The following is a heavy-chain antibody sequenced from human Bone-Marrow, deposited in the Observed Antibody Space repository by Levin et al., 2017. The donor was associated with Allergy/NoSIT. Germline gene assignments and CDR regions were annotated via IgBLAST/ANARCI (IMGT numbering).Heavy chain of an antibody. V-gene: IGHV3-74*01. CDR2: ISSDGRST. Sequence: PGGSLRLSCADSGFTFSNYWMHWVRQAPGKGLVWVSRISSDGRSTSYAESVKGRFTISRDNAKNTVYLQMNSLRAEDTAVYHCARGGSVRMDVWGEGTTVTVSP. CDR3: ARGGSVRMDV. J-gene: IGHJ6*04. CDR1: GFTFSNYW.